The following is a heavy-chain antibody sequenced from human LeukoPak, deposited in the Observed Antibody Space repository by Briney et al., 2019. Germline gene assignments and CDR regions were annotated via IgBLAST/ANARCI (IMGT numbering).Heavy chain of an antibody. D-gene: IGHD1-1*01. CDR2: IKQDGSEK. J-gene: IGHJ4*02. CDR1: GFTFSSYW. Sequence: GGSLRLSCAASGFTFSSYWMTWVRQAPGKGLEWVANIKQDGSEKYYVDSVKGRFTISRDNAKNSLYLQMNSLRAEDTAVYYCARVPWVPTYYFDYWGQGTLVTVSS. V-gene: IGHV3-7*01. CDR3: ARVPWVPTYYFDY.